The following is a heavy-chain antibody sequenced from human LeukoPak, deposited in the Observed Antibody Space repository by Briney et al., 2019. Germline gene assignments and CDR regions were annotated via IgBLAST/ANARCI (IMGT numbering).Heavy chain of an antibody. V-gene: IGHV3-23*01. Sequence: PGGSLRLSCAASGFTYSSYAMSWVRQAPGKGLEWVSATSGSGGSTYYADSVKGRFTISRDNSKNTLYLQMNSLRAEDTAVYYCAKGGYCSSASCYTGLFDYWGQGTLVTVSS. CDR3: AKGGYCSSASCYTGLFDY. CDR1: GFTYSSYA. J-gene: IGHJ4*02. CDR2: TSGSGGST. D-gene: IGHD2-2*02.